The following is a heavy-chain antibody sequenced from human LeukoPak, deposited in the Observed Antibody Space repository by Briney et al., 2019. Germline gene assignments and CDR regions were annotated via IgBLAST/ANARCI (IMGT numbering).Heavy chain of an antibody. CDR1: GFTVRDNY. CDR3: ARAVADIVVVVAATPPTWFDP. J-gene: IGHJ5*02. V-gene: IGHV3-53*01. Sequence: GGSLRLSCAASGFTVRDNYMSWVRQAPGKGLESVSVISNGGDTYYADSVKGRFTISRDISKNTLYLQMNSLRAEDTAVYYCARAVADIVVVVAATPPTWFDPWGQGTLVTVSS. CDR2: ISNGGDT. D-gene: IGHD2-15*01.